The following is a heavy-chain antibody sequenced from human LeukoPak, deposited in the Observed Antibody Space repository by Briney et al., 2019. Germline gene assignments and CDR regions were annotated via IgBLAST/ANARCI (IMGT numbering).Heavy chain of an antibody. CDR3: ARRIAAASDAFDI. J-gene: IGHJ3*02. CDR2: IIPLLGIA. D-gene: IGHD6-13*01. CDR1: CGTFSSYA. V-gene: IGHV1-69*04. Sequence: SAKVFCKASCGTFSSYAISWGRQAPGQGLEWMGRIIPLLGIANYAQKFQGRVTSTADKSTSIAYMELSSLRSEDTAVYYCARRIAAASDAFDIWGQGTMVTVSS.